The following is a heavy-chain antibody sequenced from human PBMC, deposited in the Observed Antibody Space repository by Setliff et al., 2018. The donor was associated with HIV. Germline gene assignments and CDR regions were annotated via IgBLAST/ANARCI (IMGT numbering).Heavy chain of an antibody. CDR2: INHSGST. J-gene: IGHJ6*03. V-gene: IGHV4-34*01. D-gene: IGHD3-10*01. CDR3: ARGRWFGLYYYYMDV. Sequence: SETLSLTCAVYGGSFSGYYWSWIRQPPGKGLEWIGEINHSGSTNCNPSLKSRVTISVDTSKNQFSLRLSSVTAADTAVYYCARGRWFGLYYYYMDVWGKGTTVTVSS. CDR1: GGSFSGYY.